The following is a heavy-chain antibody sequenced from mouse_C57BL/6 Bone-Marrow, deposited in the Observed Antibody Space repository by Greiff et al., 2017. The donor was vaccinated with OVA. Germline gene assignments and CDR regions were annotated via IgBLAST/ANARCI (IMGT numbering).Heavy chain of an antibody. CDR1: GYTFTSYW. J-gene: IGHJ4*01. V-gene: IGHV1-55*01. D-gene: IGHD5-5*01. CDR3: ASSDYPLDY. CDR2: LYPGSGGT. Sequence: QVQLQQSGAVLVKPGASVKMSCKTSGYTFTSYWITWVKQRPGQGLEWIGALYPGSGGTTYNEKFKGKAKLTVDTSSSTDYMQLSILTYEDSAVYVCASSDYPLDYWGQGTSVTVSS.